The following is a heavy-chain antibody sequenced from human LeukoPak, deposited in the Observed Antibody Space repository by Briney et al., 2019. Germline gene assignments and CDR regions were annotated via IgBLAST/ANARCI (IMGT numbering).Heavy chain of an antibody. J-gene: IGHJ4*02. D-gene: IGHD4-11*01. CDR1: GFIFSNFG. Sequence: GGSLRLSCVASGFIFSNFGMHWVRQAPGKGLESLAFTSYDGSDEYYADSVKGRFTISRDNSQNTLYLQMNSLRPEDTAVYYCARGMTTVTTSGWGQGTLVTVSS. V-gene: IGHV3-30*03. CDR2: TSYDGSDE. CDR3: ARGMTTVTTSG.